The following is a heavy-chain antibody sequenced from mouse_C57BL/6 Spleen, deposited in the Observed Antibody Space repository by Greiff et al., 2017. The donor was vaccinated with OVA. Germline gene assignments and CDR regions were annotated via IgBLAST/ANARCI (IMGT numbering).Heavy chain of an antibody. Sequence: QVQLQQSGPGLVQPSQRLSITCTVSGFSLTSYGVHWVRQSPGKGLEWLGVIWRGGSTDYNAAFMSRLSITKDNSKSQVFFKMNSLQADDTAIYYCANLYDYDDDAWFAYWGQGTLVTVSA. J-gene: IGHJ3*01. CDR1: GFSLTSYG. CDR3: ANLYDYDDDAWFAY. D-gene: IGHD2-4*01. CDR2: IWRGGST. V-gene: IGHV2-5*01.